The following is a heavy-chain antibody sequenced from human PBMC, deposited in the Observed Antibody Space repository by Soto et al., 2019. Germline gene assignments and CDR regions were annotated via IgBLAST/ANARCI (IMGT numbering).Heavy chain of an antibody. CDR2: INAGNGNT. J-gene: IGHJ4*02. V-gene: IGHV1-3*01. CDR3: ARAYCSGGTCYFDY. D-gene: IGHD2-15*01. CDR1: GYSFTRHA. Sequence: VQLVQSGAEVKKPGASVKVSCKASGYSFTRHAMHWVRQAPGQRLEWMGWINAGNGNTKYSQKFHGRVTITRETSASTAYMDLSSLRSEDTAVYYCARAYCSGGTCYFDYWGQGTLVIASS.